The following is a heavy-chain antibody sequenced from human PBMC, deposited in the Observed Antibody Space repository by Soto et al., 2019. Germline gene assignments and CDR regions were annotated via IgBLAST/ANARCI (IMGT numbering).Heavy chain of an antibody. CDR3: GRQPRHCDRTTFFGYYTVDV. V-gene: IGHV4-39*01. D-gene: IGHD2-2*01. CDR2: IYSGATK. J-gene: IGHJ6*02. Sequence: QLQLQESGPRLVNPSETLSLTCSVSGGSISSSTNSWGWIRKPPGKGLEWIGTIYSGATKHYNPYIRGRVDISADKPDKHLSLRLSTVTAADTAVYYGGRQPRHCDRTTFFGYYTVDVWGQGTTFTVS. CDR1: GGSISSSTNS.